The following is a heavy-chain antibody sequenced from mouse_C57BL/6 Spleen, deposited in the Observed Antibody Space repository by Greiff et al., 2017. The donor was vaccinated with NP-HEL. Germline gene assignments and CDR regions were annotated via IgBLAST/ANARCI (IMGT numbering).Heavy chain of an antibody. CDR2: IYPGSGST. CDR3: AGLITTVVASGGY. J-gene: IGHJ2*01. D-gene: IGHD1-1*01. CDR1: GYTFTSYW. Sequence: QVHLQQPGAELVKPGASVKMSCKASGYTFTSYWITWVKQRPGQGLEWIGDIYPGSGSTNYNEKFKSKATLTVDTSSSTAYMQLSSLTSEDSAVYYCAGLITTVVASGGYWGQGTTLTVSS. V-gene: IGHV1-55*01.